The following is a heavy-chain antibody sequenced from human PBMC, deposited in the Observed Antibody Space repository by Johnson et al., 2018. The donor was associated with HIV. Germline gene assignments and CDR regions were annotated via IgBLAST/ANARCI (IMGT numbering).Heavy chain of an antibody. CDR2: SRNKANTYTT. CDR3: TTGDCSGGSCHAFDI. Sequence: MLLVESGGGLVQPGGSLRLSCEASGFTFSDHYMDWVRQAPGKGLEWVGRSRNKANTYTTEYAVSVKGRFTISRDDSINTVYLQMNSLKGEDMAVYYCTTGDCSGGSCHAFDIWGQGTMVTVSS. CDR1: GFTFSDHY. J-gene: IGHJ3*02. D-gene: IGHD2-15*01. V-gene: IGHV3-72*01.